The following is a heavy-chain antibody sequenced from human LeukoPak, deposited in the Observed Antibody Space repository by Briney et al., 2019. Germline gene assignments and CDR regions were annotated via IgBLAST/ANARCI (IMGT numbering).Heavy chain of an antibody. CDR2: INHSGST. J-gene: IGHJ6*04. D-gene: IGHD2-2*01. Sequence: SETLSLTCAVYGGSFSGYYWSWIRQPPGKGLEWIGEINHSGSTNYNPSLKSRVTISVDTSKNQFSLRLSSVTAADTAVYYCAKVAAAIWWPIGSRVDVWGKGTTVTVSS. CDR3: AKVAAAIWWPIGSRVDV. V-gene: IGHV4-34*01. CDR1: GGSFSGYY.